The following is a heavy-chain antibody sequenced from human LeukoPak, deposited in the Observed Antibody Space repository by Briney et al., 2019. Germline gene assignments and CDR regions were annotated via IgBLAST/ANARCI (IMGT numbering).Heavy chain of an antibody. CDR3: ARDHNSGSYEGSFDY. CDR2: ISFDGSNK. J-gene: IGHJ4*02. CDR1: GFIFSAYA. D-gene: IGHD1-26*01. Sequence: GRSLRLSCAASGFIFSAYALHWVRQAPGKGLEWVALISFDGSNKYYADSVKGRFTISRDNSRNTLHLQMNSLRVEDTAVYFCARDHNSGSYEGSFDYWGQGTQVTVSS. V-gene: IGHV3-30*14.